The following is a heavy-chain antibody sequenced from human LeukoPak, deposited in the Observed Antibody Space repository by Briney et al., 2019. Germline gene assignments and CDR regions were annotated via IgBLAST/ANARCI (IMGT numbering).Heavy chain of an antibody. V-gene: IGHV1-18*01. CDR2: ISAYNGNT. CDR3: ARYCSSTSCYDETLNDY. Sequence: ASVKVSCKASGYTFTSYGISWVRQAPGQGLEWMGWISAYNGNTNYAQKLQGRVTMTTDTSTSTAYMELRSLRSDDTAVYYCARYCSSTSCYDETLNDYWGQGTLVTVSS. J-gene: IGHJ4*02. CDR1: GYTFTSYG. D-gene: IGHD2-2*01.